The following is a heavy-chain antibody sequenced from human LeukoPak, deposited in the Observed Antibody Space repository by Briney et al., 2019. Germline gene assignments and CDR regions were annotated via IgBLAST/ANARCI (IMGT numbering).Heavy chain of an antibody. J-gene: IGHJ5*02. CDR1: GYTFSNYR. CDR3: ARDGATGPYNWLDP. V-gene: IGHV7-4-1*02. Sequence: ASVKVSCKASGYTFSNYRMNWVRQAPGQGLQWMGWINTNTGNPTYAQGLTGRFVFSLDTSVSTVYLQISSLKAEDTAVYYCARDGATGPYNWLDPWGQGTLVTVSS. D-gene: IGHD5-12*01. CDR2: INTNTGNP.